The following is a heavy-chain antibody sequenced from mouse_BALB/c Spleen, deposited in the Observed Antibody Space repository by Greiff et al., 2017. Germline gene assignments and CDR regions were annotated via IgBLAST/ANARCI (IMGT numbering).Heavy chain of an antibody. Sequence: QVQLQQSGAELMKPGASVKISCKATGYTFSSYWIEWVKQRPGHGLEWIGEILPGSGSTNYNEKFKGKATFTADTSSNTAYMQLSSLTSEDSAVYYCARGTYDYSYWYVDVWGAGTTVTVSS. V-gene: IGHV1-9*01. J-gene: IGHJ1*01. CDR2: ILPGSGST. D-gene: IGHD2-4*01. CDR1: GYTFSSYW. CDR3: ARGTYDYSYWYVDV.